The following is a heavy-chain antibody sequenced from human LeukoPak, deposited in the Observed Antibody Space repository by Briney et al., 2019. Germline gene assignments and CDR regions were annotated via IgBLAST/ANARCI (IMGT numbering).Heavy chain of an antibody. V-gene: IGHV4-39*07. J-gene: IGHJ4*02. D-gene: IGHD6-19*01. CDR3: ARGGEQWLAK. Sequence: PSETLSLTCTVSGGSISSSSYYWGWIRQPPGKGLEWIGEINHSGSTNYNPSLKSRVTISVDTSKNQFSLKLSSVTAADTAVYYCARGGEQWLAKWGQGTLVTVSS. CDR1: GGSISSSSYY. CDR2: INHSGST.